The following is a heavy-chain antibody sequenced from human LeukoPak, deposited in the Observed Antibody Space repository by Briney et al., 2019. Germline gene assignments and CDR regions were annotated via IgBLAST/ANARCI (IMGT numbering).Heavy chain of an antibody. CDR2: ISAYNGNT. V-gene: IGHV1-18*01. CDR3: AREDTPGWFDP. Sequence: ASVKVFCKASGYTLTSYGISWVRQAPGQGLEWMGWISAYNGNTNYAQKLQGRVTMTTDTSTSTAYMELRSLRSDDTAVYYCAREDTPGWFDPWGQGTLVTVSS. CDR1: GYTLTSYG. D-gene: IGHD2-2*02. J-gene: IGHJ5*02.